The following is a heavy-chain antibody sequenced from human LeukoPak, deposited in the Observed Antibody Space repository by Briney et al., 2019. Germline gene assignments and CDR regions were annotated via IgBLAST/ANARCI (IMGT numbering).Heavy chain of an antibody. CDR2: IYYSGST. Sequence: PSETLSLTCTVSGGSISSYYWSWIRQPPGKELEWIGYIYYSGSTNYNPSLKSRVTISVDTSKNQFSLKLSSVTAADTAVYYCARDPSYGGGPGAFDIWGQGTMVTVSS. D-gene: IGHD4-23*01. J-gene: IGHJ3*02. CDR3: ARDPSYGGGPGAFDI. V-gene: IGHV4-59*01. CDR1: GGSISSYY.